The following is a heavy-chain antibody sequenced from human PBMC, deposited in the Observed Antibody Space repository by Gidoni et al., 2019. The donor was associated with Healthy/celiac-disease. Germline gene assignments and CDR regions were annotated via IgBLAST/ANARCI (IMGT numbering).Heavy chain of an antibody. V-gene: IGHV4-38-2*02. CDR2: IYHSGST. Sequence: QVQLQESGPGLVKPSETLSLTCTVSGYSISSGYYWGWIRQPPGKGLEWIGSIYHSGSTYYNPSLKSRVTISVDTSKNQFSLKLSSVTAADTAVYYCARGDGPSSSWYRGYFDYWGQGTLVTVSS. J-gene: IGHJ4*02. D-gene: IGHD6-13*01. CDR3: ARGDGPSSSWYRGYFDY. CDR1: GYSISSGYY.